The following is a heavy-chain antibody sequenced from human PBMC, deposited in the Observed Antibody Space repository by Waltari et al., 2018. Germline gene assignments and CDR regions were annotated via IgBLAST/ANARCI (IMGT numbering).Heavy chain of an antibody. V-gene: IGHV4-38-2*01. CDR1: GSPISSGYY. Sequence: QVQLQESGPGLVKPSETPSPTPAVSGSPISSGYYRGWIRRPPGKGLEWIGIIYHSGSTHNTPSLKSRVTISVETSKNRFSLKLSSVTAADTAVYYCARGGIAVAGYPGDYWGQGTTVTVSS. J-gene: IGHJ4*02. CDR2: IYHSGST. D-gene: IGHD6-19*01. CDR3: ARGGIAVAGYPGDY.